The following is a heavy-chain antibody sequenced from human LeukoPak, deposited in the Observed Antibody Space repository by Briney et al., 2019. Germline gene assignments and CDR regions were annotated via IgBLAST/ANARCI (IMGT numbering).Heavy chain of an antibody. V-gene: IGHV3-30*02. CDR3: ARIDSRGVSNDY. Sequence: GGSLRLSCAASGFTFSSYGMHWVRQAPGKGLEWVAFIRYDGSNKYYADSVKGRFTISRDNSKNTLYLQMNSLRAEDTAVYYCARIDSRGVSNDYWGQGTLVTVSS. D-gene: IGHD3-10*01. J-gene: IGHJ4*02. CDR2: IRYDGSNK. CDR1: GFTFSSYG.